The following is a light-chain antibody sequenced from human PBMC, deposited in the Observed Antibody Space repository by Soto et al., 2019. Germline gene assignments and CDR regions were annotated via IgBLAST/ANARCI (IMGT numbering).Light chain of an antibody. CDR3: GTWDSSLSAYV. V-gene: IGLV1-51*02. CDR1: SSNIGNKY. J-gene: IGLJ1*01. CDR2: ENN. Sequence: QSVLTQPPSVSAVPGQKVTISCSGSSSNIGNKYVSWYQQLPGTAPKLLIYENNKRPSGIPDRFSGSKSGTSATLGITGLQTGDEADYYCGTWDSSLSAYVFGTGTKVTVL.